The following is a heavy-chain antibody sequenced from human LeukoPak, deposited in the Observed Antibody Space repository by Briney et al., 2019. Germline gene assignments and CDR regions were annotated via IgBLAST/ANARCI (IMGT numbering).Heavy chain of an antibody. V-gene: IGHV3-13*01. D-gene: IGHD3-10*01. CDR3: ARGGTITMLDY. Sequence: GGSLRLSCAASGFTFSSYDMHWVRQATGKGLEWVSAIGTAGDTYYPGSVKGRFTISRENAKNSLYLQMNSLRAEDTAVYYCARGGTITMLDYWGQGILVTVSS. J-gene: IGHJ4*02. CDR2: IGTAGDT. CDR1: GFTFSSYD.